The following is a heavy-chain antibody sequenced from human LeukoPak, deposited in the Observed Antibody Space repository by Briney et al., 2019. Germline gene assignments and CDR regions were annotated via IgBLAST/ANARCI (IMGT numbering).Heavy chain of an antibody. CDR3: ANPETKDVIRYFDWPSGTFDY. D-gene: IGHD3-9*01. V-gene: IGHV3-30*02. CDR1: GFTFSSYG. CDR2: IRYDGSNK. J-gene: IGHJ4*02. Sequence: QPGGSLRLSCAASGFTFSSYGMHWVRQAPGKGLEWVAFIRYDGSNKYYADSVKGRFTISRDNSKNTLYLQMNSLRAEDTAVYYCANPETKDVIRYFDWPSGTFDYWGQGTLVTVSS.